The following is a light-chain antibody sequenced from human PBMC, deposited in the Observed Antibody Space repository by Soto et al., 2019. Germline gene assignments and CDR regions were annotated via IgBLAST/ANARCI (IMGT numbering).Light chain of an antibody. V-gene: IGKV3-15*01. J-gene: IGKJ2*01. Sequence: TVMTQSPATLSVSPGETATLSCRASQSVDTLLAWYQQKPGQAPRLLVHGASKRAIGIPDRFSGSGSGTEFTLSISRLQSEDSAVYFCQQYKNSPPETFGQGTKVDI. CDR1: QSVDTL. CDR2: GAS. CDR3: QQYKNSPPET.